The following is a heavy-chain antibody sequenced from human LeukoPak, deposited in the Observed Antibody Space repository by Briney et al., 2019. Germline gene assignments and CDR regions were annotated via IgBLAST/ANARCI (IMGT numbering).Heavy chain of an antibody. CDR2: FYYSGST. CDR1: GDSVSSTGYY. D-gene: IGHD3-10*01. V-gene: IGHV4-39*07. Sequence: PSETLSLTCTVSGDSVSSTGYYWGWIRQPPGKGLEWIGTFYYSGSTYYNPSLKSRVTISVDKSKNQFSLKLSSVTAADTAVYYCARGNRAETYYYGSGTDYWGQGTLVTVSS. J-gene: IGHJ4*02. CDR3: ARGNRAETYYYGSGTDY.